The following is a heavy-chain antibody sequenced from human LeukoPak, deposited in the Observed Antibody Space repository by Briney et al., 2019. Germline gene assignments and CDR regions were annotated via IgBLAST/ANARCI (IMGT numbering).Heavy chain of an antibody. CDR3: ARGSRYCSTPSCSSFDY. Sequence: SETLSLTCTVSRGSISSYYWNWIRQSPRRGLEWIGYMFHSGSPNYNPSLKSRVAISIDTSKNQFSLKLSSVTAADTAVYYCARGSRYCSTPSCSSFDYWGQGTLVTVSS. V-gene: IGHV4-59*01. CDR1: RGSISSYY. CDR2: MFHSGSP. J-gene: IGHJ4*02. D-gene: IGHD2-2*01.